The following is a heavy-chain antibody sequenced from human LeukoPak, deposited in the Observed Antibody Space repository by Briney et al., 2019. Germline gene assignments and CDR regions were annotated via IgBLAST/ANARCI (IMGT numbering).Heavy chain of an antibody. Sequence: GGSLRLSCAASGFTFSDHYMDWVRQAPGKGLEWVGRIRNKASTYTTQHAASVKGRFTISRDDSKNSLYLQMNSLKTEDTAMYYCARGGSDYTNYYFDYWGQGTLVTVSS. V-gene: IGHV3-72*01. CDR2: IRNKASTYTT. D-gene: IGHD4-11*01. J-gene: IGHJ4*02. CDR1: GFTFSDHY. CDR3: ARGGSDYTNYYFDY.